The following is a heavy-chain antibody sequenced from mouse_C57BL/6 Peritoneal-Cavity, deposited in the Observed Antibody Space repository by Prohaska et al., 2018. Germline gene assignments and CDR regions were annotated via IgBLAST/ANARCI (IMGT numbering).Heavy chain of an antibody. D-gene: IGHD1-1*01. Sequence: HGKSLEWIGDINPNNGGTSYNQKFKGKATLTVDKSSSTAYMELRSLTSEDSAVYYCAGSLYYYGSSYGYWYFDVWGTVTTVTVSS. J-gene: IGHJ1*03. CDR2: INPNNGGT. V-gene: IGHV1-26*01. CDR3: AGSLYYYGSSYGYWYFDV.